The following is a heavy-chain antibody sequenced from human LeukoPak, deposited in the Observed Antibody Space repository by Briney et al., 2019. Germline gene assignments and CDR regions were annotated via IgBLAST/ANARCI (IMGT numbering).Heavy chain of an antibody. CDR2: INPNRGVT. CDR3: ARDSSGFYTFDY. V-gene: IGHV1-2*04. D-gene: IGHD6-19*01. Sequence: GASVKVSCKASGYTFTGYYMHWVRQAPGQGLEWMGWINPNRGVTHYAQKFQSSVTMTRDTSISTAYMELSRLRSDDTAVYYCARDSSGFYTFDYWGQGTLVTVSS. J-gene: IGHJ4*02. CDR1: GYTFTGYY.